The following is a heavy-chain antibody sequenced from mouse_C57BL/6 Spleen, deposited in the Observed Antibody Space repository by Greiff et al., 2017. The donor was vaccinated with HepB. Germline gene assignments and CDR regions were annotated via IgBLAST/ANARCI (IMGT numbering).Heavy chain of an antibody. CDR3: ARQPYYYGSSPLDY. CDR2: ISSGSSTI. CDR1: GFTFSDYG. V-gene: IGHV5-17*01. D-gene: IGHD1-1*01. J-gene: IGHJ2*01. Sequence: EVHLVESGGGLVKPGASLKLSCAASGFTFSDYGMHWVRQAPEKGLEWVAYISSGSSTIYYADTVKGRFTISRDNAKNTLFLQMTSLRSEDTAMYYCARQPYYYGSSPLDYWGQGTTLTVSS.